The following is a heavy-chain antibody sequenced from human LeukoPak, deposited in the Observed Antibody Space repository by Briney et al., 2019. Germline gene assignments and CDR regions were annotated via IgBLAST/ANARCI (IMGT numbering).Heavy chain of an antibody. D-gene: IGHD3/OR15-3a*01. CDR1: GGSISNYY. CDR3: ARGIRPDWVSPIDY. CDR2: IYYRGSA. V-gene: IGHV4-59*01. Sequence: SETLSLICTVSGGSISNYYWSWIRQPPGKGLDWIGYIYYRGSANYNPSLKSRVTISVDTSKNQFSLSLSSVTAADTAVYYCARGIRPDWVSPIDYWGQGTLVTVSS. J-gene: IGHJ4*02.